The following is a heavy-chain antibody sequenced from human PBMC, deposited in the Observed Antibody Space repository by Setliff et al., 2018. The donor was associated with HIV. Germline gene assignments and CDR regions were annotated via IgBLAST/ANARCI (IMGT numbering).Heavy chain of an antibody. CDR3: ARDPGQWLVKGGMDV. V-gene: IGHV4-59*01. CDR2: INYSGAT. Sequence: SESLSLTCTVSGASFTSYYWSWIRQPPGKGLEWIGFINYSGATRYNPDLKSRVTIFLDTSKNQFSLRLISVTAADTAIYYCARDPGQWLVKGGMDVWGQGIAVTVSS. J-gene: IGHJ6*02. D-gene: IGHD6-19*01. CDR1: GASFTSYY.